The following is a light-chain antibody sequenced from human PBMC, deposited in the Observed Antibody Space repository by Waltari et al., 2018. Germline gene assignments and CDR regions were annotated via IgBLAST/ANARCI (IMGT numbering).Light chain of an antibody. J-gene: IGLJ1*01. CDR1: SSDVGGYNY. Sequence: QSALTQPASVSGSPGQSITISCTGTSSDVGGYNYVSWYQQHPGKAPKLMIYDVSKGPSGVSNRFSGPKSCKTAPLTITGPQGEDEAEYYCSSYTSISPYVFRTWTQVTVL. V-gene: IGLV2-14*01. CDR3: SSYTSISPYV. CDR2: DVS.